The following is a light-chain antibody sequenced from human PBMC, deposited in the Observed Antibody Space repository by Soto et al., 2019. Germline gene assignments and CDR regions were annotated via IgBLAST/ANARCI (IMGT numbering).Light chain of an antibody. J-gene: IGLJ3*02. CDR2: EVN. Sequence: QSALTXPPSASGSPGQSVTISCTGTSSDVGGYNYVSWYQQYPGKAPKLMFYEVNKRPSGVPDRFSASKSGNTASLTVSGLQAEDEADYYCSSYAGNNNLVFGGGTKVTVL. V-gene: IGLV2-8*01. CDR1: SSDVGGYNY. CDR3: SSYAGNNNLV.